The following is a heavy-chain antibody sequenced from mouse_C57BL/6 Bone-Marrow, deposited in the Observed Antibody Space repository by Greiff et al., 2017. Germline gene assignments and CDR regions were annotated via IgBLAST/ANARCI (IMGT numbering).Heavy chain of an antibody. V-gene: IGHV1-69*01. Sequence: QVQLQQPGAELVMPGASVKLSCKASGYTFTSYWMHWVKQRPGQGLAWIGEIDPSDSYTNYNQQFKGKSTLTVDKSSSTAYMQLSSLTSEDSAVYYCVLYYGYDRGWYFDVWGTGTTVTVSA. CDR2: IDPSDSYT. CDR1: GYTFTSYW. CDR3: VLYYGYDRGWYFDV. D-gene: IGHD2-2*01. J-gene: IGHJ1*03.